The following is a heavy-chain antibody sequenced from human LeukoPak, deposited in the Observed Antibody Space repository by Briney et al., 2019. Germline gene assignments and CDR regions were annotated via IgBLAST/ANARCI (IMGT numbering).Heavy chain of an antibody. CDR1: GGSISSGGYY. Sequence: SETLSLTCTVSGGSISSGGYYWSWIRQPPGKGLEWIGYIYHSGSTYYNPSLKSRVTISVDTSKNQFSLKLGSVTAADTAVYYCASVFTSSWYYFDYWGQGTLVTVSS. V-gene: IGHV4-30-2*01. J-gene: IGHJ4*02. CDR3: ASVFTSSWYYFDY. D-gene: IGHD6-13*01. CDR2: IYHSGST.